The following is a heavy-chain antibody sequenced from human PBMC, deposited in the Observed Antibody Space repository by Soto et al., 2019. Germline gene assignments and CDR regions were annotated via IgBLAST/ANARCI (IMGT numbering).Heavy chain of an antibody. Sequence: EVQLVESGGGFVQPGGSLRISCAASGLTVSTNYMSWVRQAPVKGLEWLSIIYYGCTTYYADSVKGRFTISRDDSKNTLYLQMHSLRAEDPAVYYCAKECDTSRGDWAYSGIDVWGQWTTVTVSS. D-gene: IGHD2-8*01. CDR2: IYYGCTT. CDR1: GLTVSTNY. J-gene: IGHJ6*02. V-gene: IGHV3-66*01. CDR3: AKECDTSRGDWAYSGIDV.